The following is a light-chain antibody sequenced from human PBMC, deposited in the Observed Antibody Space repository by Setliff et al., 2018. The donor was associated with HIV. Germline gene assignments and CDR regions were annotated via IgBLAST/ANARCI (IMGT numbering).Light chain of an antibody. Sequence: RISISRSGTSSNIGGHFVYWYQQFPGTAPKLLIHRNDLRPSGVPDRFSASKSGTSASLAISGLRSDDEAVYYCASWDDMLSVVFGGGTQLTVL. CDR3: ASWDDMLSVV. V-gene: IGLV1-47*01. J-gene: IGLJ3*02. CDR1: SSNIGGHF. CDR2: RND.